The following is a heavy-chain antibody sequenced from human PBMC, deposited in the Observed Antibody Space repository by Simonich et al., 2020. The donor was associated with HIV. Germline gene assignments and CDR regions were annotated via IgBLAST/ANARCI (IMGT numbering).Heavy chain of an antibody. V-gene: IGHV3-9*03. Sequence: EVQLVESGGGLVQPGRSLRLSCAASGFTFDDYAMHWVRQAPGKGREWVSGISWNSGSKGYADSVKGRFTISRDKAKNSLYLHMNSLRAEDMALYYCAKDRYSSSSGSFDYWGQGTLVTVSS. CDR1: GFTFDDYA. D-gene: IGHD6-6*01. CDR3: AKDRYSSSSGSFDY. J-gene: IGHJ4*02. CDR2: ISWNSGSK.